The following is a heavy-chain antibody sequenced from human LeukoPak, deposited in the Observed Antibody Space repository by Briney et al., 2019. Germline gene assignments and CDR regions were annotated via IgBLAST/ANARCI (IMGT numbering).Heavy chain of an antibody. J-gene: IGHJ4*02. CDR3: ARDLSSTSNWEFDY. CDR2: MNGNSGVK. CDR1: GYTFTDYF. D-gene: IGHD7-27*01. Sequence: ASVKVSCKASGYTFTDYFIHWVRQAPGQGPEWMGRMNGNSGVKMYAQTLQDRVTMTRHTSLSTAYMELSRLTSDDTAVYYCARDLSSTSNWEFDYWGQGTLVTVSA. V-gene: IGHV1-2*06.